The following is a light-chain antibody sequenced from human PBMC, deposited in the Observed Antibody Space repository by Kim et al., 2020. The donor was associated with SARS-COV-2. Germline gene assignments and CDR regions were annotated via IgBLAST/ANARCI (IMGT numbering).Light chain of an antibody. J-gene: IGKJ2*01. V-gene: IGKV1-5*03. CDR3: QQYDNY. Sequence: CNLDATVGDRVIRTCRASQSNRMWLAWYQQKPGKAAKLLISKASSLQSGVPSRFSGSGSGTEFTLTISSLQPDDFGTYYCQQYDNYFGQGTKLEI. CDR2: KAS. CDR1: QSNRMW.